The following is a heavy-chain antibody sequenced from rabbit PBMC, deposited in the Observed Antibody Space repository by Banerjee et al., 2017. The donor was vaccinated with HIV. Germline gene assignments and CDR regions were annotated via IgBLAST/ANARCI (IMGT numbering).Heavy chain of an antibody. D-gene: IGHD1-1*01. V-gene: IGHV1S45*01. Sequence: QEQLEESGGDLVKPEGSLTLTCTASGFSFSRKYVMCWVRQAPGKGLEWIACINTNSGNAVYASWAKGRFTISKTSSTTVTLQMTSLTAADTATYFCARGTYLWVSDYYFTLWGPGTLVTVS. CDR1: GFSFSRKYV. CDR3: ARGTYLWVSDYYFTL. CDR2: INTNSGNA. J-gene: IGHJ4*01.